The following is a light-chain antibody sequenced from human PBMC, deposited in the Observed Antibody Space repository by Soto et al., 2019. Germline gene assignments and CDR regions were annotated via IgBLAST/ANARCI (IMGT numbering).Light chain of an antibody. Sequence: SVVTPPPSVSASLGQEVTISCSGSSSNIGNNFVSWYQQVPGTAPKLLIYDNNKRPSGIPDRFSGSKSGTSATLGITGLQTGDEADYYCGTWDTSLSTPDVFGTGTKVTVL. V-gene: IGLV1-51*01. CDR3: GTWDTSLSTPDV. J-gene: IGLJ1*01. CDR1: SSNIGNNF. CDR2: DNN.